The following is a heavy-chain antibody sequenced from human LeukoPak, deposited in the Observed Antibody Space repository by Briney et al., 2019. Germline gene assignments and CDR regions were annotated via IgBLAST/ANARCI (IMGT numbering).Heavy chain of an antibody. CDR3: ARVKDYDSSGYYSRWFDP. D-gene: IGHD3-22*01. CDR1: GGTFSSYA. V-gene: IGHV1-69*01. CDR2: IIPIFGTA. J-gene: IGHJ5*02. Sequence: SVKVSCKASGGTFSSYAISWVRQAPGQGLEWRGGIIPIFGTANYAQKFQGRVTITAEESKTTANMELTSLRSEDTAVYYCARVKDYDSSGYYSRWFDPWGQGTLVTVSS.